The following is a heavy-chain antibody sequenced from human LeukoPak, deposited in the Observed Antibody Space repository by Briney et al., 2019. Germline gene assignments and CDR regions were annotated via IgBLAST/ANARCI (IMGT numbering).Heavy chain of an antibody. CDR3: ARDPLVEDRFDY. CDR2: MNPNSGNT. V-gene: IGHV1-8*01. Sequence: ASVKVSCKASGYTLTSYDINWVRQATGQGLEWMGWMNPNSGNTGYAQKFQGRVTMTRNTSISTAYMELSSLRSEDTAVYYCARDPLVEDRFDYWGQGALVTVSS. CDR1: GYTLTSYD. D-gene: IGHD2-15*01. J-gene: IGHJ4*02.